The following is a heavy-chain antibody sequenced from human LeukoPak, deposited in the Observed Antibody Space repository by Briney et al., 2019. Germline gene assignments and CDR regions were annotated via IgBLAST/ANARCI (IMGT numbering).Heavy chain of an antibody. CDR2: IHYSGST. D-gene: IGHD6-6*01. CDR3: ARQSGSSSGLDY. J-gene: IGHJ4*02. V-gene: IGHV4-39*01. CDR1: GGSIRSSSYY. Sequence: PSETLSLTCTVSGGSIRSSSYYWGWIRQPPGKGLEWIGSIHYSGSTYYNPSLKSRVTISVDTSKNQFSLKLSSVTAADTAVYYCARQSGSSSGLDYWGQGTLVTVSS.